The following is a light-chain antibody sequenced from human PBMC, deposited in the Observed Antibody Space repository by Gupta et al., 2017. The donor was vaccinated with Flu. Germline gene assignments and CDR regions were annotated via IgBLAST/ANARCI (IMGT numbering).Light chain of an antibody. CDR1: RSKFGGDY. Sequence: QSVVTTPPSASGSPGQRVTICFSWDRSKFGGDYFYWYQQLPGAAPKLHIYRNDQRPSGVPDRFSGSKSGTSASLAISGLRPEDEADYYCGTWDDIRNTYVFGTGTKVTVL. V-gene: IGLV1-47*01. CDR2: RND. J-gene: IGLJ1*01. CDR3: GTWDDIRNTYV.